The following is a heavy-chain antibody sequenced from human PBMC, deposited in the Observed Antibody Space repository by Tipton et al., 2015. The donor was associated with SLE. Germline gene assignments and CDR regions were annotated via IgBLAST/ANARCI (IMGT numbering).Heavy chain of an antibody. CDR3: ARERMDLGVVIAHYYFDY. CDR1: GGSISSGSYY. J-gene: IGHJ4*02. D-gene: IGHD3-3*01. CDR2: IYTSGST. Sequence: TLSLTCTVSGGSISSGSYYWSWIRQPAGKGLEWIGRIYTSGSTNYNPSLKSRVTISVDTSKNQFSLKVNSVTAADTAVYYCARERMDLGVVIAHYYFDYWGQGTLVTVSS. V-gene: IGHV4-61*02.